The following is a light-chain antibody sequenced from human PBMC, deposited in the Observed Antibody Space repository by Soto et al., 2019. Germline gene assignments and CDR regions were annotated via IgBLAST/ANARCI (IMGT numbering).Light chain of an antibody. CDR3: AAWDASLSACV. CDR1: DSNIGSNS. Sequence: QSVLTQPPSASGTAGQVVTIYCSGGDSNIGSNSVYWYQHLPRMAPKLLSYYNNQRPSGVPDRFSGSRSGTSASLAIVGLRSEDEAVYYCAAWDASLSACVFGNGTKVTVL. J-gene: IGLJ1*01. CDR2: YNN. V-gene: IGLV1-47*02.